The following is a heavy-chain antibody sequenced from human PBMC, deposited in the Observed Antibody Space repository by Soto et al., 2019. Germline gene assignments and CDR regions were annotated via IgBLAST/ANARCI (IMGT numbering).Heavy chain of an antibody. V-gene: IGHV3-30-3*01. CDR2: ISYDGSNK. Sequence: SLRLSCAASGFTFSSYAMHWVRQAPGKGLEWVAVISYDGSNKYYADSVKGRFTISRDNSKNTLYLQMNSLRAEDTAVYYCARVRDGYNSGYFDYWGQGTLVTVSS. CDR1: GFTFSSYA. D-gene: IGHD5-12*01. CDR3: ARVRDGYNSGYFDY. J-gene: IGHJ4*02.